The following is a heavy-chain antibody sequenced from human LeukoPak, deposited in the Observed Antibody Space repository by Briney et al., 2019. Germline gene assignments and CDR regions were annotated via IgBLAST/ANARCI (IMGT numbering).Heavy chain of an antibody. J-gene: IGHJ4*02. V-gene: IGHV1-69*05. CDR1: GGTFSSYA. CDR2: IIPIFGTA. Sequence: ASVKVSCKASGGTFSSYAISWVRQAPGQGLEWMGRIIPIFGTANYAQKFQGRVTITTDESTSTAYMELSSLRSEDTAVYYCASGSEVGPTVYWGRGTLVTVSS. D-gene: IGHD1-26*01. CDR3: ASGSEVGPTVY.